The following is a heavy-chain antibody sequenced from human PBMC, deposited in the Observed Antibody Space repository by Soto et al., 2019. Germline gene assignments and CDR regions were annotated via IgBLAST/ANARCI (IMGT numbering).Heavy chain of an antibody. CDR1: GFPFSTYW. J-gene: IGHJ6*02. Sequence: LRLSCAASGFPFSTYWMHWVRQAPGKGPVWVSRINNDGSTTRYADSVKGRFTISGDNAKNTLYLQMNSLRAEDTAVYYCASQGLYYYGLDVWGQGTMVTVS. CDR3: ASQGLYYYGLDV. V-gene: IGHV3-74*01. CDR2: INNDGSTT.